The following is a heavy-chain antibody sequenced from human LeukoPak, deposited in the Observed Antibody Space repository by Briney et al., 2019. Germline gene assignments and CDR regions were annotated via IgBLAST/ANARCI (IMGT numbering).Heavy chain of an antibody. CDR2: IYYSGST. CDR3: ARFSGYYYYVDY. J-gene: IGHJ4*02. CDR1: SGSISSSSYY. V-gene: IGHV4-61*05. D-gene: IGHD3-22*01. Sequence: SETLSLTCTVSSGSISSSSYYWGWIRQPPGKGLEWIGYIYYSGSTIYNPSLKSRVTISVDTSKNQFSLKLSSVTAADTAVYYCARFSGYYYYVDYWGQGTLVTVSS.